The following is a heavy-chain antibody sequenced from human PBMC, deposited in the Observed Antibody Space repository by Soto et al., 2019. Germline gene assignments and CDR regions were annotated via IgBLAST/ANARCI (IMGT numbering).Heavy chain of an antibody. J-gene: IGHJ4*02. CDR1: GYSFNTYW. CDR3: ARRPAGKSRAPFDF. CDR2: IYPGDSEI. Sequence: GESLKISCQASGYSFNTYWIAWVRQTPGRGLEWMGIIYPGDSEIKYSPSFDGQVTFSVDKSTSTAYLQWIGLKTSDTGMYFCARRPAGKSRAPFDFWGQGSLVTGSS. V-gene: IGHV5-51*01.